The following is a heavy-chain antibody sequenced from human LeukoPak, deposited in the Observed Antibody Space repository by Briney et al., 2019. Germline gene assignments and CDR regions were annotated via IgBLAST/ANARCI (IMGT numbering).Heavy chain of an antibody. CDR3: AREGQLGLDN. D-gene: IGHD1-1*01. V-gene: IGHV1-2*02. CDR2: ITLHSGDT. CDR1: GHTLTVHY. Sequence: ASVKVSCKASGHTLTVHYIHWVRQGPGQGLEWLGWITLHSGDTHYAQKYQGRLTMTSDTSISTGHMELSRLQFDDTAVYYCAREGQLGLDNWGQGTLVTVSS. J-gene: IGHJ1*01.